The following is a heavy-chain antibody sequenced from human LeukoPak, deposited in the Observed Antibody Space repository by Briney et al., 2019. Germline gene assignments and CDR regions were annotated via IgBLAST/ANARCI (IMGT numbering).Heavy chain of an antibody. CDR2: ISSSSSII. CDR3: ARVRSSGPDDY. D-gene: IGHD6-19*01. CDR1: GFTFSSYS. V-gene: IGHV3-48*04. J-gene: IGHJ4*02. Sequence: GGSLRLSCAASGFTFSSYSMNWVRQAPGKGLEWVSYISSSSSIIYYADSVKGRFTISRDNAKNSLYLQMNSLRAEDTAVYYCARVRSSGPDDYWGQGTLVTVSS.